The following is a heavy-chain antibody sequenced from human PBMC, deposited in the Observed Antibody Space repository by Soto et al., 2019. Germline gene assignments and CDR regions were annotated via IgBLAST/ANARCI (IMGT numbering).Heavy chain of an antibody. CDR3: AKNANGWFSAFDL. CDR2: ISGSGGTT. CDR1: GFTLSSYA. D-gene: IGHD6-19*01. V-gene: IGHV3-23*01. Sequence: EVQLLESGGGLVQAGGSLRLSCAASGFTLSSYAMSWVRQAPGKGLEWVSAISGSGGTTYYADSVKGRFTFSRDNSKNTLYLQMNSLRAEDTAVYYCAKNANGWFSAFDLWGQGTMVTVSS. J-gene: IGHJ3*01.